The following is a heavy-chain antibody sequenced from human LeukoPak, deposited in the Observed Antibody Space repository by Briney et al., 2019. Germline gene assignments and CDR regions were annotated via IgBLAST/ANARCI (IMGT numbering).Heavy chain of an antibody. CDR2: ISNNGVNR. V-gene: IGHV3-23*01. Sequence: PGGSLRLSCAVSGFTFSSYAMTWVRQAPGKGLEWVSGISNNGVNRNYADSVKGRFTISRDNSKNTLYLQMNSLRAEDTAVYYCAKGEFGRGWPNWGQGTLVTVSS. D-gene: IGHD6-19*01. CDR3: AKGEFGRGWPN. J-gene: IGHJ4*02. CDR1: GFTFSSYA.